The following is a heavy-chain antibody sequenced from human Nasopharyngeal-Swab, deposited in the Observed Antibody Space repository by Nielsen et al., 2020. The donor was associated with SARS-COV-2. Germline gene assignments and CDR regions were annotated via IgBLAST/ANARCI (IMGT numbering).Heavy chain of an antibody. Sequence: ASVKVSCKASGYTFINYAIHWVRQAPGQSLEYMGWINPDNGNTRYSHNFQGRVTITRDTSASTAYLELSSLRSEDTAVYYCATDRRVTLSHYFDYWGQGTLVTVS. CDR3: ATDRRVTLSHYFDY. V-gene: IGHV1-3*01. D-gene: IGHD3-10*01. CDR2: INPDNGNT. J-gene: IGHJ4*02. CDR1: GYTFINYA.